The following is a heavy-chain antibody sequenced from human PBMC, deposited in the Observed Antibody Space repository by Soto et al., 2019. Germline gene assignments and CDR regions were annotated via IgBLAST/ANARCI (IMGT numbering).Heavy chain of an antibody. D-gene: IGHD1-1*01. CDR2: IYSGGAT. J-gene: IGHJ4*02. CDR1: GFTVSNNY. Sequence: EVQLVESGGGLVQPGGSLRLSCAASGFTVSNNYMRWVRQAPGKGLEWVSLIYSGGATYYADSVEGRFTISRDNSKNTLYLQMNSLRAEDTAVYYCARDGTYNWVGGQGILVTVPS. V-gene: IGHV3-66*01. CDR3: ARDGTYNWV.